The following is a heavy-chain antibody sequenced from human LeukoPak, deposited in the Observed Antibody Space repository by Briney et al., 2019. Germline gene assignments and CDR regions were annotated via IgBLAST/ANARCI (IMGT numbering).Heavy chain of an antibody. CDR3: ARDNEWLLYDY. D-gene: IGHD3-3*01. V-gene: IGHV3-74*01. Sequence: GGSLRLSCAASGFTFSSYSMHWVRQVPGKGLVWVSRIKTDGTTTNYADSVKGRFTISRDNAKNTLYLQMNSLRAEDTAVYYCARDNEWLLYDYWGQGTPVTVSS. J-gene: IGHJ4*02. CDR2: IKTDGTTT. CDR1: GFTFSSYS.